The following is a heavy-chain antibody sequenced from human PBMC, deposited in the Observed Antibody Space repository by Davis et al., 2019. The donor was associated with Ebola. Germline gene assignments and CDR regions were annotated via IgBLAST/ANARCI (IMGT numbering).Heavy chain of an antibody. V-gene: IGHV1-18*01. CDR1: GYTFTSYG. Sequence: AASVKVSCKASGYTFTSYGISWVRQAPGQGLEWMGWINPHNGNTNYAQNVQGRVIMTSDTATTTAYMELNGLRSEDTAVYYCARDGRYYYDSSGYYSSYYFDYWGQGTLVTVSS. D-gene: IGHD3-22*01. CDR3: ARDGRYYYDSSGYYSSYYFDY. J-gene: IGHJ4*02. CDR2: INPHNGNT.